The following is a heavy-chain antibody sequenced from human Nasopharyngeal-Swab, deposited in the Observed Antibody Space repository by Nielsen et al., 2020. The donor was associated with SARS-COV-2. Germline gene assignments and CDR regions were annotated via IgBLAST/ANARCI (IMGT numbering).Heavy chain of an antibody. J-gene: IGHJ4*02. V-gene: IGHV3-21*01. Sequence: GESLKISCAASGFTFSDYTMKWVRQAPGQGLEWVSSISSSGSYMYYTDSVKGRFTMSRDNAKNSLYLQMNSLRAEDTAVYYCASDSRYWGQGTLVTVSS. CDR3: ASDSRY. CDR1: GFTFSDYT. D-gene: IGHD2-2*01. CDR2: ISSSGSYM.